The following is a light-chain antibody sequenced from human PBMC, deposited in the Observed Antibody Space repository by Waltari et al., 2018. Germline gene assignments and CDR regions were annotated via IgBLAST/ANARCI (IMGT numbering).Light chain of an antibody. J-gene: IGLJ2*01. CDR3: LSYASSITFV. V-gene: IGLV2-23*02. CDR2: EVT. Sequence: QPALTQPASVSGSPGQSISISCTGTSNDIGNSNHVSWYQQHPGKVPKPTIYEVTKRPSGSSDRFPGSKSGNTASLTISGLQAEDEADYYCLSYASSITFVFGGGTKLSVL. CDR1: SNDIGNSNH.